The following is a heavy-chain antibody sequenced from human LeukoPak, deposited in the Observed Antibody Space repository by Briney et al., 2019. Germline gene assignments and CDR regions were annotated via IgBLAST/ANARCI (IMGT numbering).Heavy chain of an antibody. CDR2: IIPIFDTA. J-gene: IGHJ5*02. CDR3: LYYDILTGFDP. V-gene: IGHV1-69*06. CDR1: GGTFSSYA. Sequence: GSSVKVSCKASGGTFSSYAISWVRQAPGQGLEWMGGIIPIFDTANYAQKFQGRVTITADKSTSTAYMELSSLRSEDTAVYYCLYYDILTGFDPWGQGTLVTVSS. D-gene: IGHD3-9*01.